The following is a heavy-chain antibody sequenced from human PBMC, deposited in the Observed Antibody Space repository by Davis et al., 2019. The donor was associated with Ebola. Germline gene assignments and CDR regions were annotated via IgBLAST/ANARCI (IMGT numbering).Heavy chain of an antibody. CDR2: IYYSGST. Sequence: PSETLSLTCTVSGGSISSGDYYWSWIRQPPGKGLEWIGYIYYSGSTYYNPSLKSRVTISVDTSKNQFSLKLSSVTAADTAVYYCARDVNCGGDCYDNWFDPWGQGTLVTVSS. CDR3: ARDVNCGGDCYDNWFDP. V-gene: IGHV4-30-4*01. D-gene: IGHD2-21*02. J-gene: IGHJ5*02. CDR1: GGSISSGDYY.